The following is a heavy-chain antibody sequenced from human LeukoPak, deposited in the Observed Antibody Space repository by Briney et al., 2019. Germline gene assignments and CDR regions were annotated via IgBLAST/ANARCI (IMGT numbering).Heavy chain of an antibody. V-gene: IGHV3-23*01. CDR3: AKDRFVVAAAGTFWNY. J-gene: IGHJ4*02. Sequence: GGSLRLSCTASGFICSDYAMSWARQAPGKGLEWVSAISGSGGSTYYADSVKGRFTISRDNSKNTLYLQMNSLRAEDTAVYYCAKDRFVVAAAGTFWNYWGQGTLVTVSS. CDR2: ISGSGGST. CDR1: GFICSDYA. D-gene: IGHD6-13*01.